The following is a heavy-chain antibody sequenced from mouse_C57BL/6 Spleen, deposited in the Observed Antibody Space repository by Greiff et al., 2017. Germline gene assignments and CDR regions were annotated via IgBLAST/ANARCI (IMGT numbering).Heavy chain of an antibody. D-gene: IGHD2-5*01. V-gene: IGHV1-61*01. J-gene: IGHJ1*03. CDR3: ARNYYSKQV. Sequence: QVQLQQPGAELVRPGSSVKLSCKASGYTFTSYWMDWVKQRPGQGLEWIGNIYPSDSETHYNQKFKDKATLTVDKSSSTAYMQLSSLTSEDSAVYYCARNYYSKQVWGTGTTVTVSS. CDR2: IYPSDSET. CDR1: GYTFTSYW.